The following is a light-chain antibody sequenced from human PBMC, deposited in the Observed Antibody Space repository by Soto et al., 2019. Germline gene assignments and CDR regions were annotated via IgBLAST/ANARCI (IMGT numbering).Light chain of an antibody. Sequence: QSALTQPASVSGSPGQSITISCTGTSTDPATYDLVSWYQQHPGKAPQLIIYEVAKRPSGVSARFSGSQSGDTASLTISGLQAADEAYYYCCSRLFGGGTKLPVL. J-gene: IGLJ2*01. CDR3: CSRL. CDR2: EVA. CDR1: STDPATYDL. V-gene: IGLV2-23*02.